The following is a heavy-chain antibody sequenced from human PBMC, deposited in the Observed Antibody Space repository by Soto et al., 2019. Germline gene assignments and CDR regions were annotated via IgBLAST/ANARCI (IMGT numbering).Heavy chain of an antibody. CDR2: IIPILGTA. Sequence: QLQLVQSGAEVKKPGSSVKVSCKASGGTFSSYAISWVRQAPGQGLEWMGGIIPILGTANYAQKVQGRVTITADESTSTAYIELSSLRSEDTAVYYCARSLEVAANYYYYAMDVWGQGTTVTVSS. V-gene: IGHV1-69*01. D-gene: IGHD2-15*01. J-gene: IGHJ6*02. CDR3: ARSLEVAANYYYYAMDV. CDR1: GGTFSSYA.